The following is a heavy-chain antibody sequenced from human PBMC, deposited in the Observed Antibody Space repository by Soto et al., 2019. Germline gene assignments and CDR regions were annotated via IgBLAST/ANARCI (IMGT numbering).Heavy chain of an antibody. CDR1: GFTVSSNY. V-gene: IGHV3-53*04. CDR3: ARAITGIAAADAFDI. Sequence: EVQLVESGGGLVQPGGSLRLSCAASGFTVSSNYMSWVRQAPGKGLEWVSVIYSGGSTYYADSVKGRFNISRHNSKNTLYHQMNSLRAEDTAVYYCARAITGIAAADAFDIWGKGTMVTVSS. J-gene: IGHJ3*02. D-gene: IGHD6-13*01. CDR2: IYSGGST.